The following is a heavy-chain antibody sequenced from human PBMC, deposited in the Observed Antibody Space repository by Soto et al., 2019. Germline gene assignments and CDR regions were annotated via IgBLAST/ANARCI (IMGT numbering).Heavy chain of an antibody. Sequence: SETLSLTCTVSGGSISSYYWSWIRQPPGKGLEWIGYIYYSGSTNYNPSLKSRVTISVDTSKNQFSLKLSSATAADTAVYYCARVGRGYSYGRHYYYYGMDVWGQGTTVTVSS. CDR1: GGSISSYY. D-gene: IGHD5-18*01. CDR2: IYYSGST. J-gene: IGHJ6*02. V-gene: IGHV4-59*01. CDR3: ARVGRGYSYGRHYYYYGMDV.